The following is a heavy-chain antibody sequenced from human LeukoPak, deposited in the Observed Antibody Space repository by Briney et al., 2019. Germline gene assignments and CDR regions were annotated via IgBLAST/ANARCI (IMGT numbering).Heavy chain of an antibody. V-gene: IGHV3-30*18. Sequence: GRSLRLSCVASGFTFSRHDMNWVRQAPGKGLEWVAVISYDGSNKYYADSVKGRFTISRDNSKNALYLQMNRLRTEDPAVYYCAKGVGSSWSNDAFDIWGQGTMVTVSS. D-gene: IGHD6-13*01. CDR2: ISYDGSNK. CDR3: AKGVGSSWSNDAFDI. CDR1: GFTFSRHD. J-gene: IGHJ3*02.